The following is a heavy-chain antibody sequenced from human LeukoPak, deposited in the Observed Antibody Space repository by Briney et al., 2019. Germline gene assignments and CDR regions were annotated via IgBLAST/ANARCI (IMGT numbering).Heavy chain of an antibody. CDR3: ARVGDGYSYGDYFDY. V-gene: IGHV4-59*01. J-gene: IGHJ4*02. CDR1: GGSISSYY. CDR2: IYYSGST. Sequence: PSETLSLTCTVSGGSISSYYWSWIRQPPGKGLEWIGYIYYSGSTNYNPSLKSRVTISVDTSKNQFSLKLSSVTAADTAVYYCARVGDGYSYGDYFDYWGQGTLVTVSS. D-gene: IGHD5-18*01.